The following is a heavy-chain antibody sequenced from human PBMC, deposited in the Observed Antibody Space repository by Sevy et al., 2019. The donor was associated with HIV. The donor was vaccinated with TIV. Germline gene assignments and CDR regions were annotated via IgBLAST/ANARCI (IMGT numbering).Heavy chain of an antibody. CDR3: ARGGYYYDNAAYYAFDS. CDR1: GFPFGSYS. V-gene: IGHV3-30*04. D-gene: IGHD3-22*01. J-gene: IGHJ4*02. Sequence: GGSLRLSCAASGFPFGSYSMHWVRHAAGKGLEWVAVISYDGDNKLYADSVKGRFTISRDNPKNTLYLQMNSLRVDDTAVYFCARGGYYYDNAAYYAFDSWGQGTLVTVSS. CDR2: ISYDGDNK.